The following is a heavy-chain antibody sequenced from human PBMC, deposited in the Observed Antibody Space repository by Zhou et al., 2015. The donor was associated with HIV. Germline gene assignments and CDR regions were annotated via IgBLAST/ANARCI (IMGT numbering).Heavy chain of an antibody. CDR1: GFTFDDYA. J-gene: IGHJ6*03. D-gene: IGHD6-13*01. Sequence: EVQLVESGGGLVQPGRSLRLSCAASGFTFDDYAMHWVRQAPGKGLEWVSGISWNSGSIGYADSVKGRFTISRDNAKNSLYLQMNSLRAEDTAVYYCARHRSAAGAYYMDVWGKGTTVTVSS. CDR2: ISWNSGSI. V-gene: IGHV3-9*01. CDR3: ARHRSAAGAYYMDV.